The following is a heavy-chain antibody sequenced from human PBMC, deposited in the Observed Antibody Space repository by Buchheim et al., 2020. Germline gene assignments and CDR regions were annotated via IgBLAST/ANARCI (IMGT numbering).Heavy chain of an antibody. CDR2: IYNSGST. CDR1: GDSITSYY. V-gene: IGHV4-59*01. D-gene: IGHD2-21*02. J-gene: IGHJ4*02. Sequence: QVQLQESGPGLVKPSETLSLTCTVSGDSITSYYWSWIRQPPGKGLEWIGYIYNSGSTNYNPSLKSRVTITVETSKNQFSLKLSSVTAADTAVYFCARDRGDGGTIDYWGQGTL. CDR3: ARDRGDGGTIDY.